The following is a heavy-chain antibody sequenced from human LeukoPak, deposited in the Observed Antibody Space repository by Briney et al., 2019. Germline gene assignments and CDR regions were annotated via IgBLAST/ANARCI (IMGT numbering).Heavy chain of an antibody. V-gene: IGHV3-21*01. CDR1: GFTFSSYS. Sequence: GGSLRLSCAASGFTFSSYSMNWVRQAPGKGLEWVSSISSSSSYIYYADSVKGQFTISRDNAKNSLYLQMNSLRAEDTAVYNCASIRYYDFWGGQAITYYMAVGGKGPTVTVPS. J-gene: IGHJ6*03. D-gene: IGHD3-3*01. CDR3: ASIRYYDFWGGQAITYYMAV. CDR2: ISSSSSYI.